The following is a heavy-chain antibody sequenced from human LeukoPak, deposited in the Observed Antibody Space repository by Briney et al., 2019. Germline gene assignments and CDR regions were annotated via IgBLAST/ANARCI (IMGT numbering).Heavy chain of an antibody. D-gene: IGHD2-15*01. CDR1: GGSISSSSYY. Sequence: PSETLSLTCTVSGGSISSSSYYWGWIRQPPGKGLEWIGSIYYSGSTYYNPSLKSRVTISVDTSKNQFSLKLSSVTAADTALYYCARWYCSGDTCFHMDVWGKGTTVTVSS. CDR3: ARWYCSGDTCFHMDV. J-gene: IGHJ6*03. CDR2: IYYSGST. V-gene: IGHV4-39*01.